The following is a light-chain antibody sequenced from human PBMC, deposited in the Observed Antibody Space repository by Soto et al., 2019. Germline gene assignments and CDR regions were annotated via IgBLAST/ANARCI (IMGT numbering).Light chain of an antibody. CDR1: QSISSA. V-gene: IGKV3-11*01. J-gene: IGKJ4*01. CDR3: QQRSHWLT. CDR2: DAS. Sequence: EIGMTQSAATLSVSAGDRAILSCRASQSISSALAWYQQKPGQAPRLLIYDASYRATGIPARFSGSRSGTDFTLTISSLEPEDFAVYYCQQRSHWLTFGGGTKVDI.